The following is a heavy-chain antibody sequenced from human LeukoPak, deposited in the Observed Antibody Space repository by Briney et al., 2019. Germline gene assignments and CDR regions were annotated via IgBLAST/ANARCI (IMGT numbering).Heavy chain of an antibody. CDR3: ALGVDDSSGYYYVNY. CDR2: IIPIFGTA. CDR1: GGTFSSYA. D-gene: IGHD3-22*01. J-gene: IGHJ4*02. V-gene: IGHV1-69*13. Sequence: ASVKVSCKASGGTFSSYAISWVRQAPGQGLEWMGGIIPIFGTANYAQKFQGRVTITADESTSTAYMELSSLRSEDTAVYYCALGVDDSSGYYYVNYWGQGTLVTVSS.